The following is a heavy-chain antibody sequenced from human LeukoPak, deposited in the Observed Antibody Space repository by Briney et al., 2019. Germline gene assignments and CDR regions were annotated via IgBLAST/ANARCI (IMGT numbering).Heavy chain of an antibody. D-gene: IGHD3-3*01. J-gene: IGHJ4*02. Sequence: GGSLRLSCAASGFTFSNYAMSSVRQAPGKGLDWVSAISGSGGSTYYAASVKGRFTISRDNSKNTLYLQMNSLRAEGTAAYYCAKDFTANYDFWSGYPHWGQGTLVTVSS. CDR3: AKDFTANYDFWSGYPH. V-gene: IGHV3-23*01. CDR2: ISGSGGST. CDR1: GFTFSNYA.